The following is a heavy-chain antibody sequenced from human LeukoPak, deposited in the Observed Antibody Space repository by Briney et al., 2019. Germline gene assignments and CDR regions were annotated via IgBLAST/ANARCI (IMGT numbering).Heavy chain of an antibody. CDR1: GFTFSRYS. J-gene: IGHJ4*02. Sequence: GGSLRLSCPASGFTFSRYSMNWVRQAPGKGLEGVSCISSSSSYIYYANSVKGRFTISRDNAKNSLYLQMNSQRAEDTAVYYCVRDYENLTGSKTRFHYWGQGTLVTVSS. CDR3: VRDYENLTGSKTRFHY. CDR2: ISSSSSYI. V-gene: IGHV3-21*01. D-gene: IGHD3-9*01.